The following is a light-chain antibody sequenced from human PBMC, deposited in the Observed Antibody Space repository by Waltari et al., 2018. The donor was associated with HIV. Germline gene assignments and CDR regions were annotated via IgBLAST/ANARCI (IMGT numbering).Light chain of an antibody. J-gene: IGLJ1*01. CDR3: SSYTSSSPYA. CDR1: SSDVVGYNY. V-gene: IGLV2-14*03. CDR2: DVS. Sequence: QSALTQPASVSGSPGQSITLSCTGTSSDVVGYNYVSWYQQHPGKAPKLMIYDVSNRPSGVSNRFSGSKSGNTASLTISGLQAEDEADYYCSSYTSSSPYAFGTGTKVTVL.